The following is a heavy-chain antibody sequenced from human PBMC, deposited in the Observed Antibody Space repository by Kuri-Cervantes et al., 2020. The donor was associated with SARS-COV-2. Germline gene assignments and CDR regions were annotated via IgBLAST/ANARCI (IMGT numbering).Heavy chain of an antibody. CDR1: GYIFIEYY. CDR3: VRFRYYDSIRNASDI. D-gene: IGHD3-22*01. CDR2: INPKTAGT. Sequence: ASVKVSCKASGYIFIEYYIHWVRQAPGQGLEWMGWINPKTAGTKYAQKFQGRVTMTRDTSIGTAYMELNGLRSDDSAVYYCVRFRYYDSIRNASDIWGQGTMVTVSS. J-gene: IGHJ3*02. V-gene: IGHV1-2*02.